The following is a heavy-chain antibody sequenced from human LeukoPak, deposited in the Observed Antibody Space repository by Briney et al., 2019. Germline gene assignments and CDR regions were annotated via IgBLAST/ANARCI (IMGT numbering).Heavy chain of an antibody. CDR2: IYYSGST. CDR3: ARRYLYSGSYPFDY. Sequence: SETLSHTCTVSGGSISSGDYYWSWIRQPPGKGLEWIGYIYYSGSTYYNPSLKSRVTISVDTSKNQFSLKLSSVTAADTAVYYCARRYLYSGSYPFDYWGQGTLVTVSS. J-gene: IGHJ4*02. CDR1: GGSISSGDYY. V-gene: IGHV4-30-4*08. D-gene: IGHD1-26*01.